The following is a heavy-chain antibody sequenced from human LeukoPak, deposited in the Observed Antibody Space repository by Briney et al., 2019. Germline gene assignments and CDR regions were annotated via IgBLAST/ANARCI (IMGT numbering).Heavy chain of an antibody. Sequence: ASVKVSCKASGYTFTSYDINWVRQATGQGLEWKGWMNPNSGNTGYAQKFQGRVTMTRNTSISTAYMELSSLRSEDTAVYYCARRYCSGGTCYSWVDYFDYWGQGTLVTVSS. J-gene: IGHJ4*02. D-gene: IGHD2-15*01. CDR2: MNPNSGNT. V-gene: IGHV1-8*01. CDR3: ARRYCSGGTCYSWVDYFDY. CDR1: GYTFTSYD.